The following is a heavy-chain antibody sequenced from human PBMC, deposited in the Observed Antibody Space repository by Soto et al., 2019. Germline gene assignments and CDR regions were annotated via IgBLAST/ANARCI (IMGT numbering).Heavy chain of an antibody. D-gene: IGHD6-13*01. J-gene: IGHJ4*02. V-gene: IGHV3-23*01. CDR3: AKDTPGIAAAGTNFDY. CDR2: ISGSGGST. CDR1: GFTFSSYA. Sequence: EVQLLESGGGLVQPGGSLRLSCAASGFTFSSYAMSWVRQAPGKGLEWVSAISGSGGSTYYADSVKGRFTISRDNSKNTLYLQMNSLRAADTAVYYCAKDTPGIAAAGTNFDYWGQGTLVTVSS.